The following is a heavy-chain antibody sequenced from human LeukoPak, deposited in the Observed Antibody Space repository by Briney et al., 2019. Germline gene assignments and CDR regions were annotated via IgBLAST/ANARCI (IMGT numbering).Heavy chain of an antibody. CDR2: INHSGST. J-gene: IGHJ4*02. D-gene: IGHD3-16*01. CDR1: GGSFSGYY. V-gene: IGHV4-34*01. CDR3: ARGRGMRY. Sequence: SETLSLTCAVYGGSFSGYYWSWIRQPPGKGLEWNGEINHSGSTNYNPSLKSRVTISVDTSKNQFSLKLSSVTAADTAVYYCARGRGMRYWGQGTLVTVSS.